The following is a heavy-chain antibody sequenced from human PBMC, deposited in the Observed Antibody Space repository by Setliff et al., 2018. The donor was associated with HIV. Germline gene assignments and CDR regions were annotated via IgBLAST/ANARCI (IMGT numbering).Heavy chain of an antibody. CDR1: GFTFSSYW. J-gene: IGHJ6*03. CDR2: INSDGSSA. Sequence: GGSLRLSCAASGFTFSSYWMHWVRQAPGKGLVWVSRINSDGSSASYADSVKGRFTISRDNAKNTVNLQMSSLRAEDTAVYYCARSGGWWGYSNSNPFYYHMDVWGQGTTVTVSS. D-gene: IGHD4-4*01. V-gene: IGHV3-74*01. CDR3: ARSGGWWGYSNSNPFYYHMDV.